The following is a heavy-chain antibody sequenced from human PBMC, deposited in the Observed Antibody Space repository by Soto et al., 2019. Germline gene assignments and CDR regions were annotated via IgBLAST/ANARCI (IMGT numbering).Heavy chain of an antibody. CDR3: ARLDTRGGYYFDY. D-gene: IGHD3-10*01. CDR1: GVPISTDDYY. J-gene: IGHJ4*02. V-gene: IGHV4-30-4*01. Sequence: ASETLSLTCTVSGVPISTDDYYWTWIRQPPGKGLEWIGYIYYSGSTYYNPSLKSRVTISVDTSKNQFSLKLSSVTAADTAVYYCARLDTRGGYYFDYWGQGTLVTVSS. CDR2: IYYSGST.